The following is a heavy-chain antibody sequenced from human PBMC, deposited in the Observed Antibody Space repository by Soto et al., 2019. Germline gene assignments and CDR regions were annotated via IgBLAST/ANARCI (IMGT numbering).Heavy chain of an antibody. D-gene: IGHD2-15*01. V-gene: IGHV3-11*06. CDR2: ISPGSRYP. Sequence: GGSLRLSCAGSGFTFGDSYRSWIRQAPGKGLEWLSYISPGSRYPAYADSVKGRFTISRDNAKRSLYLQMMSLTAEDTAIYYCVRGGGGGLFDPWGQGTMVTVSS. CDR1: GFTFGDSY. J-gene: IGHJ5*02. CDR3: VRGGGGGLFDP.